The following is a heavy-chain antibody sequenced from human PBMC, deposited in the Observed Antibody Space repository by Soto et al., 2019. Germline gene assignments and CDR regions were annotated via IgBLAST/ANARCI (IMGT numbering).Heavy chain of an antibody. CDR3: AREITGDWHFDL. J-gene: IGHJ2*01. CDR2: IYYSGTT. CDR1: GGSINSGGFY. V-gene: IGHV4-31*03. D-gene: IGHD7-27*01. Sequence: QVQLQESGPGLVKPSQTLSLTCTVSGGSINSGGFYWNWIRQHPGKGLEWIGYIYYSGTTYYIPSLRSRLTISVDTSANQFSLKLSSVTAADTAVYYCAREITGDWHFDLWGRGTLVTVSS.